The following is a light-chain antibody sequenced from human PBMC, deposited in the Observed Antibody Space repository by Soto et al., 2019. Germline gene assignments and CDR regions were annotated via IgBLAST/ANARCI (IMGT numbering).Light chain of an antibody. CDR3: HQYNTWT. J-gene: IGKJ1*01. CDR1: ESISRW. V-gene: IGKV1-5*01. Sequence: DIQMTQSPSTVSASVGDRVTITCRASESISRWLAWYQQQPGKAPKLLIYDASDLESGVPSRFSGSGSGTEFTLTITSLQPEDFANYYCHQYNTWTFGQGTKVEIK. CDR2: DAS.